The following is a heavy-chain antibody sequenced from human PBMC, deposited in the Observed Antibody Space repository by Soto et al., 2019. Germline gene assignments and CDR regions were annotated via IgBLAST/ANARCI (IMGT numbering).Heavy chain of an antibody. Sequence: AWSLRLSCAASGFRYSVYIMNVFLQTTGKGLEWVSSIRSDGSTTHYADSVKGRFTISRDDSKNTLFLHMNGVRAEDTAMFYCAGDSKAGYLYCFEHWGKGTLVTVSS. CDR3: AGDSKAGYLYCFEH. CDR1: GFRYSVYI. CDR2: IRSDGSTT. J-gene: IGHJ4*02. D-gene: IGHD4-4*01. V-gene: IGHV3-30*02.